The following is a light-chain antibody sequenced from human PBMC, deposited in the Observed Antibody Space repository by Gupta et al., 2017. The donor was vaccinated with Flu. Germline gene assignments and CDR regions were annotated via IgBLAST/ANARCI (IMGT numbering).Light chain of an antibody. CDR3: SSYTSSSSE. V-gene: IGLV2-14*01. CDR2: EVS. CDR1: SSDVGGYNY. Sequence: QSALPQPASVSGSPGPSSTTSCTGTSSDVGGYNYVSWYQQHPGKAPKLMIYEVSNRPSGASNRCSGSKSGNTASLTISGLEAEDEDDYYCSSYTSSSSEFGGGTKLTVL. J-gene: IGLJ3*02.